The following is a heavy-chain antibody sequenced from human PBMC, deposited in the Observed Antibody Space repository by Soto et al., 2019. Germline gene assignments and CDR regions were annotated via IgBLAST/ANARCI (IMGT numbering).Heavy chain of an antibody. J-gene: IGHJ3*02. Sequence: PSETLSLTCTVSGGSISSYYWSWIRQPPRKGLEWIGYIYYSGSTNYNPSLKSRVTISVDTSKNQFSLKLSSVSAADTAVYYCARSGSGSYLRYYDSSLVAFDIWGQGTMVTVSS. D-gene: IGHD3-10*01. CDR3: ARSGSGSYLRYYDSSLVAFDI. V-gene: IGHV4-59*01. CDR1: GGSISSYY. CDR2: IYYSGST.